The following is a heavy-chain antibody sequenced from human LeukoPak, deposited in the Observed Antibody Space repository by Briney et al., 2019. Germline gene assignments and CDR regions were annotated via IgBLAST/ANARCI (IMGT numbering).Heavy chain of an antibody. CDR2: INPNSGGT. V-gene: IGHV1-2*02. CDR1: GYTFTGYY. Sequence: ASVKASCKASGYTFTGYYMHWVRQAPGQGLEWMGWINPNSGGTNYAQKFQGRVTMTRDTSISTAYMELSRLRFDDTAVYYCARGSKGRGYSYGSLDYYMDVWGKGTTVTVSS. J-gene: IGHJ6*03. CDR3: ARGSKGRGYSYGSLDYYMDV. D-gene: IGHD5-18*01.